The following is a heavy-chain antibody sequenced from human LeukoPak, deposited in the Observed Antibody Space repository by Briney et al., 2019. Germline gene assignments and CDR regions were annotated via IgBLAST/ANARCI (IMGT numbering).Heavy chain of an antibody. CDR2: IDGSGST. Sequence: SETLSLTCTVSGGSIRTYDWNWIRQPAGKGLEWIGRIDGSGSTTFSPSLRSRVTMSVDSSKSQISLNLNSVTAADTAMYYCARSPLSRSGWYRADSWGQGTLVTVSS. D-gene: IGHD6-19*01. J-gene: IGHJ4*02. CDR3: ARSPLSRSGWYRADS. CDR1: GGSIRTYD. V-gene: IGHV4-4*07.